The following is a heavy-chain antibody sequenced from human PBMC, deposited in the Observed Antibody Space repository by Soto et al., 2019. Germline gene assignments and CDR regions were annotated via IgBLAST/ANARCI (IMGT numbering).Heavy chain of an antibody. CDR1: GGTFSSYA. V-gene: IGHV1-69*01. D-gene: IGHD3-10*01. CDR3: ARTNYYGSGSYSDFDY. Sequence: QVQLVQSGAEVKKPGSSVKVSCKAPGGTFSSYAISWVRQAPGQGLEWMGGIIPIFDTTNYAQKFQGRVRITADGSTSTAYMELSSLRSEDTAVYYCARTNYYGSGSYSDFDYWGQGTLVTVSS. CDR2: IIPIFDTT. J-gene: IGHJ4*02.